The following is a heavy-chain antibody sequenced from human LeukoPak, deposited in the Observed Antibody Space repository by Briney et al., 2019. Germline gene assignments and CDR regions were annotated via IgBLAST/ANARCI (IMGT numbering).Heavy chain of an antibody. CDR3: ARGGHSNGYYNYFMDV. CDR2: LYHSGST. V-gene: IGHV4-38-2*01. Sequence: SETLSLTCAVSGYSISSGYYWGWIRPPPGKGLEWIGSLYHSGSTYYNPSLKSRVTISVDTSKNQFSLKLTSVTAADTAVYYCARGGHSNGYYNYFMDVWGKGTTVTVSS. CDR1: GYSISSGYY. D-gene: IGHD4-11*01. J-gene: IGHJ6*03.